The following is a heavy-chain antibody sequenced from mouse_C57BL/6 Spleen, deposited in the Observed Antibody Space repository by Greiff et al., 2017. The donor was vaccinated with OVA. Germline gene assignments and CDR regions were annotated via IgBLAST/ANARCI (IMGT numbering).Heavy chain of an antibody. V-gene: IGHV1-52*01. CDR1: GYTFTSYW. D-gene: IGHD3-1*01. CDR2: IDPSDSET. Sequence: VQLQQPGAELVRPGSSVKLSCKASGYTFTSYWMHWVKQRPIQGLEWIGNIDPSDSETHYNQKFKDKATLTVDKSSSTAYMQLSSLTSEDSAVYYCARGATLYYYAMDYWGQGTSVTVSS. CDR3: ARGATLYYYAMDY. J-gene: IGHJ4*01.